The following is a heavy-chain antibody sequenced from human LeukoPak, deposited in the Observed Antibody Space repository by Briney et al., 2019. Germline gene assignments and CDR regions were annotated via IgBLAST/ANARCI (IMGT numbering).Heavy chain of an antibody. CDR1: GFTFDDYS. V-gene: IGHV3-9*01. J-gene: IGHJ5*02. D-gene: IGHD6-19*01. CDR3: AKDAVAVAGIGWFDL. Sequence: GRSLRLSCAASGFTFDDYSMHWVRQAPGKGLEWVSGISWNSGSIGYADSVKGRFTISRDNAKNSLYLQMNSLRAEDTALYYCAKDAVAVAGIGWFDLWGEGTLVSVSS. CDR2: ISWNSGSI.